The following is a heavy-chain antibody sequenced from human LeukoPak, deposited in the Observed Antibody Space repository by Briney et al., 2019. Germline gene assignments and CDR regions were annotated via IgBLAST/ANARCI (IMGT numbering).Heavy chain of an antibody. CDR3: AKMGSSIAASFDY. J-gene: IGHJ4*02. Sequence: GGSLRLSCAASGFTSSSYAMSWVRQAPGKGLEWVAVIWYDGSNKYYADSVKGRFTISRDNSKNTLYLQMNSLRAEDTAVYYYAKMGSSIAASFDYWGQGTLVTVSS. D-gene: IGHD6-6*01. CDR1: GFTSSSYA. V-gene: IGHV3-33*06. CDR2: IWYDGSNK.